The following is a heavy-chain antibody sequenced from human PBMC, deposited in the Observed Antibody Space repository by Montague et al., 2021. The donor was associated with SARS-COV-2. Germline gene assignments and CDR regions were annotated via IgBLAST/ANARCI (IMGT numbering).Heavy chain of an antibody. J-gene: IGHJ6*02. Sequence: RETLSLTCAVSGGSISSSNWWSWVRQPPGKGLEWIGEIYHSGSTNYNPSLKSRVTISVDKSENQFSLKLSSVTAADTAVYYCVYRDYYYYYGMDVWGQGTTVTVSS. CDR1: GGSISSSNW. V-gene: IGHV4-4*03. CDR2: IYHSGST. CDR3: VYRDYYYYYGMDV. D-gene: IGHD5-12*01.